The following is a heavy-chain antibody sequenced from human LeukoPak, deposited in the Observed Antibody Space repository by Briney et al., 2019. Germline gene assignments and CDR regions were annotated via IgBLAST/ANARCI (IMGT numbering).Heavy chain of an antibody. Sequence: QSGGSLRLSCAASGFTFSLHYMGWVPPTPGNELKWVANIKEDGTDTFYVDSVKGRFTISKDNAKNSVYLQMNSLRAEDTAVYYCARHRYFYFDLWGQGTLVTVSS. CDR1: GFTFSLHY. V-gene: IGHV3-7*01. CDR3: ARHRYFYFDL. CDR2: IKEDGTDT. J-gene: IGHJ4*02. D-gene: IGHD1-1*01.